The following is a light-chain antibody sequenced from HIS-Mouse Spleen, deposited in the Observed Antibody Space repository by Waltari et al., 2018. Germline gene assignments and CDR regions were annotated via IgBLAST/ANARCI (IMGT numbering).Light chain of an antibody. CDR3: QQRSNWPLT. V-gene: IGKV3-11*01. CDR1: QSVSSY. Sequence: EIVLTQSPATLSLSPGERATLSCRASQSVSSYLAWYQQKPCQAPRPLIYDASNRATVIPARFSGSGSGTDFTLTISSLEPEDFAVYYCQQRSNWPLTFGGGTKVEIK. J-gene: IGKJ4*01. CDR2: DAS.